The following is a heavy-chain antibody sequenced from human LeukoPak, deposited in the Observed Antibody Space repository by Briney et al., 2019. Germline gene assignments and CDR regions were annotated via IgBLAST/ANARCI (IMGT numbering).Heavy chain of an antibody. J-gene: IGHJ4*02. CDR3: AKGSNDIDY. V-gene: IGHV3-21*01. CDR2: ISSVSSYI. D-gene: IGHD1-1*01. Sequence: PGGSLRLSCVASGFTFSFYSMNWVRQPPGKGLEWVSSISSVSSYIYSADSVKGRFTISRDNAKNSLYLQMNSLRAEDTAVYYCAKGSNDIDYWGQGTLVTVSS. CDR1: GFTFSFYS.